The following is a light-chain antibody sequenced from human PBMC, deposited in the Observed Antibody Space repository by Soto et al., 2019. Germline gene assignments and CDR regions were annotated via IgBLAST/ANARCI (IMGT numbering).Light chain of an antibody. J-gene: IGLJ2*01. Sequence: QSVLTQPPSASGTPGQRVTISCSGSSSNIGSNYVYWYQQLPGTAPKLLIYRNNQRPSGVPDRFSGSKSGTSASLAISGLRSEDEADYYCAAWDDSLSGPFFKLVVSSVFGGGTKLTVL. CDR3: AAWDDSLSGPFFKLVVSSV. CDR1: SSNIGSNY. V-gene: IGLV1-47*01. CDR2: RNN.